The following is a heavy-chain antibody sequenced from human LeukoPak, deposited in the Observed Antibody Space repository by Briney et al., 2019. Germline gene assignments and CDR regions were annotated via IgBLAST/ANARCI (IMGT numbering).Heavy chain of an antibody. CDR2: IFSDGKT. Sequence: GGSLRLSCAASGFTLNSKYMSWVRQAPGKGLEWVSVIFSDGKTYYAGSVKGRFTISRDDSKNTLSLQMRSLRAEDTALYYCASNIVATGTGGPFDYWGQGTLVTVSS. CDR1: GFTLNSKY. J-gene: IGHJ4*02. V-gene: IGHV3-66*02. D-gene: IGHD3-10*01. CDR3: ASNIVATGTGGPFDY.